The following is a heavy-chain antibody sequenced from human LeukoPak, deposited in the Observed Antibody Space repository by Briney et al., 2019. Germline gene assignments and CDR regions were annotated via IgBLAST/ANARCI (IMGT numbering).Heavy chain of an antibody. J-gene: IGHJ6*03. CDR2: ISAYSGNT. CDR3: ARGAAAYCSSTSCSYYYMDV. D-gene: IGHD2-2*01. V-gene: IGHV1-18*01. CDR1: GYTFSSFG. Sequence: ASVKVSCKTSGYTFSSFGITWVRQAPGQGREWVGWISAYSGNTNYGQILQDRVTMTTDTSTSTAYMELKSLRSEDTAVYYCARGAAAYCSSTSCSYYYMDVWGKGTTVTVSS.